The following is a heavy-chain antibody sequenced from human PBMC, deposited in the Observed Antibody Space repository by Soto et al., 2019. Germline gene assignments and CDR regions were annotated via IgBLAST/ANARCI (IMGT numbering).Heavy chain of an antibody. D-gene: IGHD3-16*01. J-gene: IGHJ3*01. CDR3: AHVTRTYGGTVGDEAFDV. CDR1: GFSLATTGVG. CDR2: GYWDDDT. Sequence: QITLKESGPTEVKPTETLALTCTFSGFSLATTGVGVGWVRQPPGGALEWIAVGYWDDDTRYNPSLGTRLTLTKDTPQNQVDLTMTDMDFVDTATFYCAHVTRTYGGTVGDEAFDVWGQGAVVTVAS. V-gene: IGHV2-5*02.